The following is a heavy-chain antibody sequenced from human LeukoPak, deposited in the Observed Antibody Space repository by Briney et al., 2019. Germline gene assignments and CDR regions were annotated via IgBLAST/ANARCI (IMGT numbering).Heavy chain of an antibody. CDR3: ARDLPHSGYTPPNYYMDV. CDR1: GGSISSGSYY. D-gene: IGHD5-12*01. CDR2: IYTSGST. Sequence: SETLSLTCTVAGGSISSGSYYWSWIRQPAGKGLEWIGRIYTSGSTNYNPSLKSRVTISVDTSKNQFSLKLSSVTAADTAVYYCARDLPHSGYTPPNYYMDVWGKGTTVTISS. V-gene: IGHV4-61*02. J-gene: IGHJ6*03.